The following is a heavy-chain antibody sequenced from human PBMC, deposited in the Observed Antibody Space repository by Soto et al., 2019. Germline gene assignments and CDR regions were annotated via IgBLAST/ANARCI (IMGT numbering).Heavy chain of an antibody. CDR2: IYNTGTT. D-gene: IGHD3-16*02. V-gene: IGHV4-59*01. CDR3: ARSPQLYHLDY. J-gene: IGHJ4*02. CDR1: GDSISSYY. Sequence: SETLSLTCTVSGDSISSYYWSWIRQPPGKGLEWIGYIYNTGTTDYNPSLKSRVTISVDTSKNQSSLKLSSVTAADTAVYHCARSPQLYHLDYWGQGTLVTVSS.